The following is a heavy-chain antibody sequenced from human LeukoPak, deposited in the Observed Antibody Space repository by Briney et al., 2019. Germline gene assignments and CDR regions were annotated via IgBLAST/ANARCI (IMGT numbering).Heavy chain of an antibody. J-gene: IGHJ4*02. CDR3: ARAVGYYGILTGSRLSLYYFDY. CDR1: GFTFDDYG. Sequence: GGSLRLSCAASGFTFDDYGMSWVRQAPRKGLEWVSGINWNGGSTGYADSVKGRFTISRDNAKNSLYLQMNSLRAEDTALYYCARAVGYYGILTGSRLSLYYFDYWGQGTLVTVSS. CDR2: INWNGGST. D-gene: IGHD3-9*01. V-gene: IGHV3-20*04.